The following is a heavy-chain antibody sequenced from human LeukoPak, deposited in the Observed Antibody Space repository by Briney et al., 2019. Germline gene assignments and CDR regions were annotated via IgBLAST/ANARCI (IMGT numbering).Heavy chain of an antibody. CDR1: GFTFDDYA. D-gene: IGHD2-15*01. CDR2: ISWNSGSI. Sequence: GGSLRLSCAASGFTFDDYAMHWVRQAPGKGLEWVSGISWNSGSIGYADSVKGRFTISRDNSKNTLYLQMNSLSTEDTALYYCAKRYCSGGNCFSEALDYWGQGTLVTVSS. CDR3: AKRYCSGGNCFSEALDY. V-gene: IGHV3-9*01. J-gene: IGHJ4*02.